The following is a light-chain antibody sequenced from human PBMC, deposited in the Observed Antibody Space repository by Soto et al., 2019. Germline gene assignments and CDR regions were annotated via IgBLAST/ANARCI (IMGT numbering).Light chain of an antibody. CDR1: SSDVGTYNL. Sequence: QSALTQPASVSGSPGQLITISCARTSSDVGTYNLVSWYQQHPGKAPKLMIYEGTKRPSGVSNRFSGSKSGNTASLTISGLQAEDEANYYCCSYARSSTFIFGGGTKVTVL. V-gene: IGLV2-23*03. J-gene: IGLJ2*01. CDR2: EGT. CDR3: CSYARSSTFI.